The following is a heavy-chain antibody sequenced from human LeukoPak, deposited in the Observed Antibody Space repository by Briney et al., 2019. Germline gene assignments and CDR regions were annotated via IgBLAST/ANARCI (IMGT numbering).Heavy chain of an antibody. J-gene: IGHJ4*02. V-gene: IGHV3-20*04. Sequence: PAGGSLRLSCAASGFTFDDYGMSWVRQAPGKGLEWVSGINWNGGSTGYADSVKGRFTISRDNSKNTLYLQMNSLRAEDTAVYYCAKPARTDYTDYWGQGTLVTVSS. CDR1: GFTFDDYG. CDR3: AKPARTDYTDY. CDR2: INWNGGST. D-gene: IGHD1-14*01.